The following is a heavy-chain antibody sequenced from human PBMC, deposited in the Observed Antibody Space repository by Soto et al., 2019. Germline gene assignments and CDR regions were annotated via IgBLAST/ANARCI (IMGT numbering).Heavy chain of an antibody. V-gene: IGHV3-21*01. CDR1: GFTFSSYS. CDR3: ARDSQYYDSSGYFDY. CDR2: ISSSSNYI. Sequence: GGSLRLSCAASGFTFSSYSMNWVRQAPGKGLEWVSSISSSSNYIYYEASVKGRLTTTRDNAKNSLYLQMNSLRAEDTAVYYCARDSQYYDSSGYFDYWGQGTLVTVSS. J-gene: IGHJ4*02. D-gene: IGHD3-22*01.